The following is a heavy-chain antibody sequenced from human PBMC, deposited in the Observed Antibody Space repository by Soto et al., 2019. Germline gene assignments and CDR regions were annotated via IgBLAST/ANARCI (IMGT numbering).Heavy chain of an antibody. J-gene: IGHJ4*02. Sequence: SETLSLTCTVSGGSISSSSYYWGWIRQPPGKGLEWIGSIYYSGSTYYNPSLKSRVTISVDTSKNQFSLKLSSVTAADTAVYYCATPLTGTLSTYYFDDWGPGTLVTVSS. CDR1: GGSISSSSYY. CDR3: ATPLTGTLSTYYFDD. D-gene: IGHD1-20*01. V-gene: IGHV4-39*01. CDR2: IYYSGST.